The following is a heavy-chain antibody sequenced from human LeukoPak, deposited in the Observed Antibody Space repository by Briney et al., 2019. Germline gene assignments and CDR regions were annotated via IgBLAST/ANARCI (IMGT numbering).Heavy chain of an antibody. Sequence: GASVKVSCKTSGGTFSSSAITWVRQAPGQGLEWMGWINAYTGNTNYAQKLQGRVTMTTDTSTSTAYMELRSLRSDDTAVYYCARESPHTFYFDYWGQGTLVTVSS. CDR2: INAYTGNT. D-gene: IGHD3-16*01. J-gene: IGHJ4*02. CDR3: ARESPHTFYFDY. CDR1: GGTFSSSA. V-gene: IGHV1-18*04.